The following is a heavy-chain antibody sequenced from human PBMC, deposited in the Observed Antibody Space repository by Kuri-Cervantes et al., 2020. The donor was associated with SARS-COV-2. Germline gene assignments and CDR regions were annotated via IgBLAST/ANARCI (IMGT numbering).Heavy chain of an antibody. V-gene: IGHV2-70*04. CDR1: GSSHSTSGMR. D-gene: IGHD4-11*01. CDR2: IDWDDDK. CDR3: VRIRAATVIADY. Sequence: VPTLMKRTQTLTLTCTFRGSSHSTSGMRASWIRQPPGKALEWLARIDWDDDKFYSTSLKTRITISKDTSKNQVVLTMTNMDPVDTATYYCVRIRAATVIADYWAQGTLVTVSS. J-gene: IGHJ4*02.